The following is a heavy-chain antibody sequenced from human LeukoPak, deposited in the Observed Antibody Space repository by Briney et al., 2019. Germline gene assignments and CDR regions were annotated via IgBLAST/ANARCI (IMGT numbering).Heavy chain of an antibody. V-gene: IGHV3-23*01. CDR2: IDGSGTRT. D-gene: IGHD5-12*01. CDR1: GFTFSSFW. CDR3: ARDRGGYSTDFDW. J-gene: IGHJ4*02. Sequence: GGSLRLSCAVSGFTFSSFWMHWVRQAPGKGPEWVSTIDGSGTRTFYALSFNGRFIIFRDNSMNTLYLQMDGLRAEDTAVYYCARDRGGYSTDFDWWGQGALVTVSS.